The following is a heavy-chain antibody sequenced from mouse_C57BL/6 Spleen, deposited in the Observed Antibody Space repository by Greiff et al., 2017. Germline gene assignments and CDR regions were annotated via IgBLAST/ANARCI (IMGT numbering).Heavy chain of an antibody. V-gene: IGHV1-15*01. Sequence: VQLVESGAELVRPGASVTLSCKASGYTFTDYEMHWVKQTPVHGLEWIGAIDPETGGTAYNQKFKGKAILTADKSSSTAYMELRSLTSEDSAVYYCTGGRSRDVWGTGTTVTVSS. J-gene: IGHJ1*03. CDR2: IDPETGGT. CDR1: GYTFTDYE. CDR3: TGGRSRDV.